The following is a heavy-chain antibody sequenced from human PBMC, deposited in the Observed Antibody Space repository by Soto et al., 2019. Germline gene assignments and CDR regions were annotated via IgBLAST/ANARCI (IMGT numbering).Heavy chain of an antibody. CDR1: GGSISSGGYY. Sequence: KPSETLSLTCTVSGGSISSGGYYWSWIRQHPGKGLEWIGYIYYSGSTYYNPSLKSRVTISVDTSKNQFSLKLSSVTAADTAVYYCAREIAAAGTDYFDYWGQGTLVTVS. J-gene: IGHJ4*02. D-gene: IGHD6-13*01. CDR2: IYYSGST. CDR3: AREIAAAGTDYFDY. V-gene: IGHV4-31*03.